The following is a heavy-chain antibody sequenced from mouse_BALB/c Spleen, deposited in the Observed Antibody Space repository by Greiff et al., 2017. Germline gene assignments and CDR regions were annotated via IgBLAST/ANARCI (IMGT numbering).Heavy chain of an antibody. D-gene: IGHD4-1*01. V-gene: IGHV5-17*02. CDR3: ARAGNWDYFDY. Sequence: DVMLVESGGGLVKPGGSRKLSCAASGFTFSSFGMHWVRQAPEKGLEWVAYISSGSSTIYYADTVKGRFTISRDNPKNTLFLQMTSLRSEDTAMYYCARAGNWDYFDYWGQGTTLTVSS. CDR1: GFTFSSFG. CDR2: ISSGSSTI. J-gene: IGHJ2*01.